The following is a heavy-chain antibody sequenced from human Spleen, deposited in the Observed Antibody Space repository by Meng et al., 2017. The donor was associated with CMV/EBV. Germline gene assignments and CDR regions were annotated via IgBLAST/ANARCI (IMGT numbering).Heavy chain of an antibody. Sequence: ASVKVSCKASGYTFTGYYMHWVRQAPGQGLEWMGWINPNSGGTNYAQNFQGRVTMTRDTSISTAYMELSRLRSDDTAVYYCARVRLMGSGSYCYWGQGTLVTVS. CDR3: ARVRLMGSGSYCY. CDR1: GYTFTGYY. D-gene: IGHD1-26*01. V-gene: IGHV1-2*02. J-gene: IGHJ4*02. CDR2: INPNSGGT.